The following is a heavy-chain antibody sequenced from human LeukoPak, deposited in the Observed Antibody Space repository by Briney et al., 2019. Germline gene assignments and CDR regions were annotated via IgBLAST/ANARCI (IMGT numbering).Heavy chain of an antibody. CDR1: GYTFTSYG. J-gene: IGHJ6*03. Sequence: GASVKVSCKASGYTFTSYGISWVRQAPGQGLEWMGWISAYNGNTNYAQKLQGRVTMTTDTSTSTAYMELRSLRSDDTAVYYCSRSLYYDFWSGYSEYYYYMDAWGKGTTVTVSS. V-gene: IGHV1-18*01. D-gene: IGHD3-3*01. CDR3: SRSLYYDFWSGYSEYYYYMDA. CDR2: ISAYNGNT.